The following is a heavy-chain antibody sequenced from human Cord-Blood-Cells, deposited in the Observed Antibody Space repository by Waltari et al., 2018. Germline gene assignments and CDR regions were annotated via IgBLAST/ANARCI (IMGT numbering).Heavy chain of an antibody. J-gene: IGHJ6*02. Sequence: QVQLVQSGAEVKKPGASVKVSCKASGYTFTSYGISWVRQAPGQGLEWMGWISAYNGNTNYAQKLQGRVTRTTDTSTSTAYMERRSLRSDDTAVYYCARDEAGGGSYYYYYYGMDVWGQGTTVTVSS. CDR1: GYTFTSYG. CDR3: ARDEAGGGSYYYYYYGMDV. CDR2: ISAYNGNT. V-gene: IGHV1-18*01. D-gene: IGHD1-26*01.